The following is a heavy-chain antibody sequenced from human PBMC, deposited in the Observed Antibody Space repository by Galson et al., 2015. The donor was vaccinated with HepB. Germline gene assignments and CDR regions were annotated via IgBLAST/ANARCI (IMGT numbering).Heavy chain of an antibody. CDR3: ARELHGYSYGTVLSFDF. CDR1: GFTFSENY. V-gene: IGHV3-11*05. J-gene: IGHJ4*02. CDR2: ISDSSSFT. Sequence: SLRLSCAASGFTFSENYMSWIRQAPGKGLEWVSSISDSSSFTNYADSVKGRFIVSRDNAKSSLYLQMNSLRADDTAVYYCARELHGYSYGTVLSFDFWGRGTLVTVSS. D-gene: IGHD5-18*01.